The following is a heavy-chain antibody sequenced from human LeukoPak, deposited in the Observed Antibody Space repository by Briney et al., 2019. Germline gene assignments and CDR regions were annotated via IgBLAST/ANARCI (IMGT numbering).Heavy chain of an antibody. V-gene: IGHV1-69*04. CDR1: GGTFSSYT. Sequence: SVKVSCKASGGTFSSYTINWVRQAPGQGLEWMGRIIPILGIANYAQKFQGRVTITADKSTSTAYMELSSLRSEDAAVYYCARDDLHGGLDYWGQGTLVTVSS. D-gene: IGHD3-16*01. J-gene: IGHJ4*02. CDR3: ARDDLHGGLDY. CDR2: IIPILGIA.